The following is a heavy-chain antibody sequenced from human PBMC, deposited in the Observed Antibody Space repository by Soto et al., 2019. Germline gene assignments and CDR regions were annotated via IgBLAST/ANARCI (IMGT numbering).Heavy chain of an antibody. D-gene: IGHD4-4*01. V-gene: IGHV3-23*01. CDR2: ISGGSEST. J-gene: IGHJ4*02. CDR1: GFTFSSYA. Sequence: EVQLLESGGGLVQPGGSLRLSCAASGFTFSSYAMSWVRQAPGKGLAWVSAISGGSESTYFADSVKGRFSISRDNSRNTRFLQMNSLRAEDTALYYCPKAFDYNYGGSGGHNDYWGQGTLVAVSS. CDR3: PKAFDYNYGGSGGHNDY.